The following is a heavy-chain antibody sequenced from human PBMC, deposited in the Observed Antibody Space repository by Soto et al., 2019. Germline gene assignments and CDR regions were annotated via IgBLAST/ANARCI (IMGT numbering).Heavy chain of an antibody. Sequence: QVQLVQSGAEVKKPGASVKVSCKGSGYTFTRYGINWVRQAPGQGLEWMGWISADNGHTNYAQKLQGRVTMTTDTSTSTAYMELRSRRSDDTAVYYCARDVAAAATNWFDPWGQGTLVTVSS. CDR1: GYTFTRYG. CDR3: ARDVAAAATNWFDP. J-gene: IGHJ5*02. CDR2: ISADNGHT. V-gene: IGHV1-18*01. D-gene: IGHD6-13*01.